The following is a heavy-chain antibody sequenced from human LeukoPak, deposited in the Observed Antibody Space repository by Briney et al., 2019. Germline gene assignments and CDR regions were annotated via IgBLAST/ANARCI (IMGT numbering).Heavy chain of an antibody. V-gene: IGHV4-59*01. J-gene: IGHJ4*02. CDR1: GGSISTYY. D-gene: IGHD6-13*01. Sequence: SETLSLTCTVSGGSISTYYWSWIRQPPGKGLEWIGYVYYSGSTNYNPSLMSRVTISVDTSENQFSLKLSSVTAADTAVYYCARGGGSSWYRGVSFDYWGQGTLVTVSS. CDR3: ARGGGSSWYRGVSFDY. CDR2: VYYSGST.